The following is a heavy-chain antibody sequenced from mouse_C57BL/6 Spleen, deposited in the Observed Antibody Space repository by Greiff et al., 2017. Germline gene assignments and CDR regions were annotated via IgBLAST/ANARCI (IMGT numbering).Heavy chain of an antibody. CDR3: AREGYDYWYFDV. CDR2: IYPGDGDT. D-gene: IGHD2-3*01. Sequence: QVQLQQSGPELVKPGASVKISCKASGYAFSSSWMNWVKQRPGKGLEWIGRIYPGDGDTNYNGKFKGKATLTADKSSSTAYMQLSSLTSEDSAVYVCAREGYDYWYFDVWGTGTTVTVSS. J-gene: IGHJ1*03. CDR1: GYAFSSSW. V-gene: IGHV1-82*01.